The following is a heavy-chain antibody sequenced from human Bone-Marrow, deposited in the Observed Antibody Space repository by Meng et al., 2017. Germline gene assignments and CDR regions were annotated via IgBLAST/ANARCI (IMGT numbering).Heavy chain of an antibody. CDR1: GGYFSDYY. J-gene: IGHJ4*02. V-gene: IGHV4-34*01. Sequence: HVQLQVWGAGFLKPSEALSLNCVVSGGYFSDYYWSWIRQPPGKGLEWIGEINHSGSTNYNPSLESRATISVDTSQNNLSLKLSSVTAADSAVYYCARGPTTMAHDFNYWGQGTLVTVSS. D-gene: IGHD4-11*01. CDR3: ARGPTTMAHDFNY. CDR2: INHSGST.